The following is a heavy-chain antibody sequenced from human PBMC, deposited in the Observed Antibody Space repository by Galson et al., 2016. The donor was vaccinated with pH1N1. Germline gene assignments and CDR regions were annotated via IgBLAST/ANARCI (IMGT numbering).Heavy chain of an antibody. D-gene: IGHD3-10*01. CDR2: ISSSGYTI. V-gene: IGHV3-11*01. CDR1: GFTFSGYY. J-gene: IGHJ3*02. CDR3: ASAPRLGELELGDVFDI. Sequence: SLRLSCAASGFTFSGYYMTWIRRAPGKGLEWVSYISSSGYTIFYTDSVKGRSTISRDNAKNSLYLQMNSLRAEDTAVYYCASAPRLGELELGDVFDIWGQGTMVTVSS.